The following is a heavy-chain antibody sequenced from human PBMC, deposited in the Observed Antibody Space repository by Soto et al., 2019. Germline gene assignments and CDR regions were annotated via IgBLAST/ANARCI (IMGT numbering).Heavy chain of an antibody. Sequence: QITLKESGPTLVKPTQTLTLTCTLSGFSLNSNGVGVGWIRQSPGKALEWLAVVYWDDVKHYSPSLERRLTITKDTSETEVVLTMTNMDPVYTCTYYCAHKVSGDCPLDYWGQVILVTVSS. V-gene: IGHV2-5*02. CDR3: AHKVSGDCPLDY. CDR2: VYWDDVK. D-gene: IGHD2-21*02. CDR1: GFSLNSNGVG. J-gene: IGHJ4*02.